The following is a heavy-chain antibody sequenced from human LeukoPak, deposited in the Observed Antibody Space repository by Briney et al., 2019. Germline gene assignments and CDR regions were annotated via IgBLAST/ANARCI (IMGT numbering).Heavy chain of an antibody. Sequence: ASVKVSCKASGYTFTSYAMHWVRQAPGQRLEWLGWINAGNGNTKYSQEFQGRVTITRDTSASTAYMELSSLRSEDMAVYYCARGYAAVAGIFDYWGQGTLVTVSS. D-gene: IGHD6-19*01. V-gene: IGHV1-3*03. CDR2: INAGNGNT. J-gene: IGHJ4*02. CDR1: GYTFTSYA. CDR3: ARGYAAVAGIFDY.